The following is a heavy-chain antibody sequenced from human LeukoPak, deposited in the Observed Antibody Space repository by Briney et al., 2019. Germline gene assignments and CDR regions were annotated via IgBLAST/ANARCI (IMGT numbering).Heavy chain of an antibody. V-gene: IGHV3-74*01. D-gene: IGHD6-19*01. Sequence: GGSLRLSCAASGFTFSSYWMHWVRQAPGKGLVWVSRINSDGSSTSYADSVKGRFTISRDNAKDTLYLQMNSLRAEDTAVYYCAKHQAVAGTSGLLQDYWGQGTLVTVSS. CDR1: GFTFSSYW. CDR3: AKHQAVAGTSGLLQDY. J-gene: IGHJ4*02. CDR2: INSDGSST.